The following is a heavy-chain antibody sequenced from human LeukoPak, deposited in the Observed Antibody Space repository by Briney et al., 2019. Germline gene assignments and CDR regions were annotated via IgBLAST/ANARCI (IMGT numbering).Heavy chain of an antibody. V-gene: IGHV3-49*04. J-gene: IGHJ4*02. CDR2: IRSKAYGGTT. D-gene: IGHD3-9*01. Sequence: GRPLRLSCTASGFTFREYAMSLVRQAPGKGLEWVGFIRSKAYGGTTEYAASVKGRFTISRDDSKSIAYLQMNSLKTEDTAVYSCNRTGVILVISFDYWGQGTLVTVSS. CDR1: GFTFREYA. CDR3: NRTGVILVISFDY.